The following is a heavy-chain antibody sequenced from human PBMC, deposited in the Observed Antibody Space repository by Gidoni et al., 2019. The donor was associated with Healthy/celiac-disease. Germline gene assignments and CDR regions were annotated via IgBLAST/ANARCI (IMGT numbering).Heavy chain of an antibody. CDR3: ARTEAGGESSY. Sequence: EVQLVESGGGLVKPGGSLSLSCAASGFTVSSYSMNWVRQAPGKGLEWVSSSSSSSSYRYYADSVKGRFTIARDNAKNSLYLQMNSLRAEDTAVYYCARTEAGGESSYWGQGTLVTVSS. CDR1: GFTVSSYS. CDR2: SSSSSSYR. J-gene: IGHJ4*02. V-gene: IGHV3-21*01. D-gene: IGHD3-16*01.